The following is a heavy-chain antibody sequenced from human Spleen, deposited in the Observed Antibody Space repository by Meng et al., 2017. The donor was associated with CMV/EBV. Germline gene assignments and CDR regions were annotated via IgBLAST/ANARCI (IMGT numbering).Heavy chain of an antibody. CDR3: APYEVELGYFDY. D-gene: IGHD1-26*01. CDR1: GFSLSTSGVG. Sequence: TLKESGPPLVKPPPTLTLTCTFSGFSLSTSGVGVGWIRPPPGKALEWLALIYWDDDKRYSPSLKSRLTITKDTYKNQVVLIISNMDPVDTATYYCAPYEVELGYFDYWGQGTLVTVSS. V-gene: IGHV2-5*02. J-gene: IGHJ4*02. CDR2: IYWDDDK.